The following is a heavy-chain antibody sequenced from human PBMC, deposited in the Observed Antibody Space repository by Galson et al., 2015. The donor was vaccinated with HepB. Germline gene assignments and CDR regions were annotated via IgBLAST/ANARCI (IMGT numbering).Heavy chain of an antibody. J-gene: IGHJ4*02. Sequence: SVKVSCKASGYTFTSYGISWVRQAPGQGLEWMGWISAYNGNTNYAQKLQGRVTMTTDTSTSTAYMELRSLRSDDTAVYYCARVKDILTGYYLGPDYWGQGTLVTVSS. V-gene: IGHV1-18*01. CDR3: ARVKDILTGYYLGPDY. CDR2: ISAYNGNT. D-gene: IGHD3-9*01. CDR1: GYTFTSYG.